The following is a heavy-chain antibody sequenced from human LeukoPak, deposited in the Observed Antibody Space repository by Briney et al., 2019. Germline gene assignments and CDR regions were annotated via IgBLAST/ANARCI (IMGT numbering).Heavy chain of an antibody. Sequence: GGSLRLSCAASGFTFSSYAMHWVRQAPGKGLEWVAVISYDGSNKYYADSVKGRFTISRDNSKNTLYLQMNSLRAEDTAVYYCANEGSSGWEYYFDYWGQGALVTVSS. CDR2: ISYDGSNK. D-gene: IGHD6-19*01. CDR3: ANEGSSGWEYYFDY. CDR1: GFTFSSYA. V-gene: IGHV3-30*04. J-gene: IGHJ4*02.